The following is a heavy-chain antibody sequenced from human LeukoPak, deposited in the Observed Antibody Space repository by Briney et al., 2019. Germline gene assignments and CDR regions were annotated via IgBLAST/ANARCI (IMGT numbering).Heavy chain of an antibody. J-gene: IGHJ4*02. CDR2: ISSTGYTT. V-gene: IGHV3-48*03. CDR3: ARVGDCSSTSCYLDY. Sequence: GGSLTLSCAASAFTFSTFEMNWVRPAPGKGLEWVSYISSTGYTTYYADSVKGRFTISRDNAKNSLSLQMNSLRAEDTSVYYCARVGDCSSTSCYLDYWGQGTLVTVSS. CDR1: AFTFSTFE. D-gene: IGHD2-2*01.